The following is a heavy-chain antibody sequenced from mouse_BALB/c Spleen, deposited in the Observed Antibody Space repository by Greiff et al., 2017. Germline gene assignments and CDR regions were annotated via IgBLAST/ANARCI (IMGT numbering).Heavy chain of an antibody. CDR2: IDPANGNT. CDR3: ATSYDYDDMDY. CDR1: GFNIKDTY. D-gene: IGHD2-10*01. V-gene: IGHV14-3*02. Sequence: VQLKQSGAELVKPGASVKLSCTASGFNIKDTYMHWVKQRPEQGLEWIGRIDPANGNTKYDPKFQGKATITADTSSNTAYLQLSSLTSEDTAVYYCATSYDYDDMDYWGQGTSVTVSS. J-gene: IGHJ4*01.